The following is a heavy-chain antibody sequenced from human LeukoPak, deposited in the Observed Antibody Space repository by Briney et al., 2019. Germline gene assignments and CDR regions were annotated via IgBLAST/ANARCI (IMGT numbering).Heavy chain of an antibody. J-gene: IGHJ4*02. Sequence: PGGTLRLSCAASGFTFSSYGMSWVRQAPGKGLEWVSAISGSGGSTYYADSVKGRFTISRDNSKNTRYQQMNSLRAEDTAVYYCAKDPLSSGWSYFDYWGQGTLVTVSS. CDR3: AKDPLSSGWSYFDY. V-gene: IGHV3-23*01. D-gene: IGHD6-19*01. CDR2: ISGSGGST. CDR1: GFTFSSYG.